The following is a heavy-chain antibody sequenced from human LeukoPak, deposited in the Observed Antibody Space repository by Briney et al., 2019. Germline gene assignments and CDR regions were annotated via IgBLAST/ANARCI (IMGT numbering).Heavy chain of an antibody. CDR3: ARASGSSAYYYVRH. Sequence: ASVKVSCKASGYTFTNYGITWVRQAPGQGLEWMGWISIDNGKTNYAQKLQGRVTMTTDTSASTAYMELRNLRSDDSAVYYCARASGSSAYYYVRHWGQGTLVIVSS. J-gene: IGHJ4*02. D-gene: IGHD3-22*01. CDR2: ISIDNGKT. V-gene: IGHV1-18*01. CDR1: GYTFTNYG.